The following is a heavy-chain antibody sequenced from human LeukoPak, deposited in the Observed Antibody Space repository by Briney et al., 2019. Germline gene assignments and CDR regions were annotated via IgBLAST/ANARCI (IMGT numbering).Heavy chain of an antibody. CDR3: ARDLGIAAALFDY. V-gene: IGHV3-30-3*01. J-gene: IGHJ4*02. D-gene: IGHD6-13*01. Sequence: GGSLRLSCAASGFTFSSYAMHWVRQAPGKGLEWVAVISYDGSNKYYADSVKGRFTISRDNSKNTLYLQMNGLRAEDTAVYYCARDLGIAAALFDYWGQGTLVTVSS. CDR2: ISYDGSNK. CDR1: GFTFSSYA.